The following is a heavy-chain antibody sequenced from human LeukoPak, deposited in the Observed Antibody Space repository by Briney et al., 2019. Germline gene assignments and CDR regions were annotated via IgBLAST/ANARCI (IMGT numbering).Heavy chain of an antibody. CDR2: VHYSGST. V-gene: IGHV4-59*11. Sequence: PSETLSLTCTVCGGSISSHYWSWIRQSPGGGLEWIGYVHYSGSTNYNPSLKSRVTFSVDTSNNQFSLNLNSVTAADTAVYYCARGDSTADYWGQGTLVTVSS. J-gene: IGHJ4*02. CDR1: GGSISSHY. D-gene: IGHD3-22*01. CDR3: ARGDSTADY.